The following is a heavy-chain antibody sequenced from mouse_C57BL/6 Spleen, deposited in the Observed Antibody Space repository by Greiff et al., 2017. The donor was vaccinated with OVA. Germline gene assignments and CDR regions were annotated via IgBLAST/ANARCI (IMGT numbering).Heavy chain of an antibody. CDR3: ARRLGRHFDY. J-gene: IGHJ2*01. Sequence: QVQLQQPGAELVMPGASVKLSCKASGYTFTSYWMHWVKQRPGQGLEWIGEIDPSDSYTNYNQKFKGKSTLTVDKSSSTAYMQLSSLTSEDSAVYYCARRLGRHFDYWGQGTTLTVSS. D-gene: IGHD4-1*01. CDR2: IDPSDSYT. V-gene: IGHV1-69*01. CDR1: GYTFTSYW.